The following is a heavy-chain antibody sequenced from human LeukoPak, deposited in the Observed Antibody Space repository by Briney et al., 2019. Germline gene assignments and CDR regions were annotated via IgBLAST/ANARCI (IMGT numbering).Heavy chain of an antibody. CDR2: ISGSGGST. CDR3: AKEYSYGSGSLYFDY. Sequence: GGSLRLSCAASGFTFSSYAMSWVRQAPGKGLEWVSAISGSGGSTYYADSVKGWFTISRDNSKNTLYLQMNSLRAEDTAVYYCAKEYSYGSGSLYFDYWGQGTLVTVSS. D-gene: IGHD5-18*01. CDR1: GFTFSSYA. J-gene: IGHJ4*02. V-gene: IGHV3-23*01.